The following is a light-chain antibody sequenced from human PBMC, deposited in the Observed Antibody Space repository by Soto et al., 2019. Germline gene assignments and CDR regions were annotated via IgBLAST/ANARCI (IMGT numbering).Light chain of an antibody. CDR3: QQFKGFPLT. V-gene: IGKV1-13*02. CDR1: QDISSA. Sequence: AIQLTQSPSSLSTSIGDRVAITCRASQDISSALAWYQQKPGRPPKLLIYDVSSLESGVPSRFSGRRSGTDFILNISTVLPDDFATYYCQQFKGFPLTFGGGTNVEIK. J-gene: IGKJ4*01. CDR2: DVS.